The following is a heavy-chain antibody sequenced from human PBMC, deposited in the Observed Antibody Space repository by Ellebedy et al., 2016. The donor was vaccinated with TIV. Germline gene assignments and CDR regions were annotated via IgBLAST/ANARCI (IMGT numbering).Heavy chain of an antibody. CDR2: ISSGGSEK. Sequence: GESLKISCAASGFTLNTYGMHWVRQTPDRGLEWVAFISSGGSEKYYVGSVKGRFTISRDISKNTLYLEMNSLRGDDTAVYYCAEEGGSSRGASGMDVWGQGTTVIVSS. CDR1: GFTLNTYG. D-gene: IGHD6-6*01. V-gene: IGHV3-30*18. J-gene: IGHJ6*02. CDR3: AEEGGSSRGASGMDV.